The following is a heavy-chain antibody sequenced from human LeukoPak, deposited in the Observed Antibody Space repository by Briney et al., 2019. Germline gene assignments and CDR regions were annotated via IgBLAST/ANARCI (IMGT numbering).Heavy chain of an antibody. Sequence: GGSLRLSCTASGFTFGDYAMSWFRQAPGKGLEWVGFIRSKAYGGTTEYAASVKGRFTISRDDSKSIAYLQMNSLKTEDTAVYYCTRDIFVRDLYCSGGSCYSPSVPSYYYYGMDVWGQGTTVTVSS. V-gene: IGHV3-49*03. CDR2: IRSKAYGGTT. D-gene: IGHD2-15*01. CDR1: GFTFGDYA. J-gene: IGHJ6*02. CDR3: TRDIFVRDLYCSGGSCYSPSVPSYYYYGMDV.